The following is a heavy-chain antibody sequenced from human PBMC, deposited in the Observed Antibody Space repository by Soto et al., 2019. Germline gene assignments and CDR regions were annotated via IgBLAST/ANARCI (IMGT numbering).Heavy chain of an antibody. CDR1: GGTFSSYT. V-gene: IGHV1-69*02. CDR2: IIPILGIA. Sequence: QVQLVQSGAEVKKPGSSVKVSCKASGGTFSSYTISWVRQAPGQGLEWMGRIIPILGIANYAQKFQGRVTITADKSTSTAYMELSSLRSQDTAVYYCARASVAGPTEYFQHWGQGTLVTVSS. CDR3: ARASVAGPTEYFQH. D-gene: IGHD6-19*01. J-gene: IGHJ1*01.